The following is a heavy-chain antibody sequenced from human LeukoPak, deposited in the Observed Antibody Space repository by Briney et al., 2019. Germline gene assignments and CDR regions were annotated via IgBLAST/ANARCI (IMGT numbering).Heavy chain of an antibody. J-gene: IGHJ4*02. Sequence: GGSLRLSCAASGFTFSSYDMHWVRQATGKGLEWVSAIGTAGDTYYPGSVKGRFTISRDNSKNTVYLQVNNLRAEDTAVYFCAKDVPVAYFDYWGQGTLVTVSS. CDR2: IGTAGDT. V-gene: IGHV3-13*01. CDR3: AKDVPVAYFDY. D-gene: IGHD2-2*01. CDR1: GFTFSSYD.